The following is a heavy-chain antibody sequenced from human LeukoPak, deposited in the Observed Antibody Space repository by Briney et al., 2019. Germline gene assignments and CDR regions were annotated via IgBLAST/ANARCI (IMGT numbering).Heavy chain of an antibody. Sequence: ASVKVSCKTSGYTFTNYDINWVRQATGQGLEWMGWMNPKSGNTGSAQRFQGRVTMTRDTSISTAYMELSSLRSEDTAVYYCARVWGAIDYWGQGALVTVSS. J-gene: IGHJ4*02. CDR1: GYTFTNYD. D-gene: IGHD1-26*01. CDR3: ARVWGAIDY. V-gene: IGHV1-8*01. CDR2: MNPKSGNT.